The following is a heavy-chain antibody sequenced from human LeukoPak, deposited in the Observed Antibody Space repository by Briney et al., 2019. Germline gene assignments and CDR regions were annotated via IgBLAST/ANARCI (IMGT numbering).Heavy chain of an antibody. J-gene: IGHJ4*02. D-gene: IGHD3-22*01. CDR2: IRSKAYGGTT. Sequence: GGSLRLSCTASGFTFGVYAMSWVRQAPGKGLEWVGFIRSKAYGGTTEYAASVKGRFTISRDDSKSIAYLQMNSLKTEDTAVYYCTREAYYYDSSGYYPGGFFDYWGQGTLVTVSS. CDR3: TREAYYYDSSGYYPGGFFDY. CDR1: GFTFGVYA. V-gene: IGHV3-49*04.